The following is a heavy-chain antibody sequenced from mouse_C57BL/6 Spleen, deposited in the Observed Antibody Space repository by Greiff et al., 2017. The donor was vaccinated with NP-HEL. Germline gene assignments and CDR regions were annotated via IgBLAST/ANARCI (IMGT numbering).Heavy chain of an antibody. CDR2: IDPSDSYT. CDR3: ARGNWEQVAY. J-gene: IGHJ3*01. Sequence: VQLQQPGAELVRPGTSVKMSCKASGYTFTSYWMHWVKQRPGQGLEWIGVIDPSDSYTNYNQKFKGKATLTVDTSSSTAYMQLSSLTSEDSAVYYCARGNWEQVAYWGQGTLVTVAA. V-gene: IGHV1-59*01. D-gene: IGHD4-1*01. CDR1: GYTFTSYW.